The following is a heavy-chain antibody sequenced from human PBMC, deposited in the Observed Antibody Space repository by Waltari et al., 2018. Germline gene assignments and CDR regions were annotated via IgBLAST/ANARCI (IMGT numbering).Heavy chain of an antibody. V-gene: IGHV3-53*01. D-gene: IGHD3-16*02. Sequence: EVQLVESGGGLIQPGGSLRLSCAASGFTVSRNYMSWVRQAPGKGLEWVSVIYSGGSTYYADSVKGRFTISRDNSKNTLYLQMNSLRAEDTAVYYCARGIMITFGGVIARTYYYYGMDVWGQGTTVTVSS. CDR1: GFTVSRNY. CDR3: ARGIMITFGGVIARTYYYYGMDV. CDR2: IYSGGST. J-gene: IGHJ6*02.